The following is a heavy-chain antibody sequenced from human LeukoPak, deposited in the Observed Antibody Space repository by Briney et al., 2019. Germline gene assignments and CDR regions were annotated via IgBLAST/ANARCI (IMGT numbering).Heavy chain of an antibody. D-gene: IGHD3-16*01. CDR2: ISYDGSNK. CDR3: AVDPNWGIHN. J-gene: IGHJ4*02. CDR1: GFTFSSYG. V-gene: IGHV3-30*03. Sequence: GGSLRLSCAASGFTFSSYGMHWVRQAPGKGLEWVAVISYDGSNKYYADSVKGRFTISRDNSKNTLYLQMNSLRVEDTAVYYCAVDPNWGIHNWGQGVLVTVSS.